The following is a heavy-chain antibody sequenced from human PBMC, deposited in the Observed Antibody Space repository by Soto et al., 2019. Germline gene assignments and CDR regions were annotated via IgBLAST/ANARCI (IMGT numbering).Heavy chain of an antibody. J-gene: IGHJ4*02. CDR1: GYTFTSYG. CDR3: ARDVPTVTTGGPDY. CDR2: ISAYNGNT. V-gene: IGHV1-18*01. Sequence: QVQLVQSGVEVEKPGASVKVSCKASGYTFTSYGVSWVRQAPGQGLEWMGWISAYNGNTNYAQKFQGRGTMTTDTXXSTACMELRSLRSDDTAVYYFARDVPTVTTGGPDYWGQGTLVTVSS. D-gene: IGHD4-17*01.